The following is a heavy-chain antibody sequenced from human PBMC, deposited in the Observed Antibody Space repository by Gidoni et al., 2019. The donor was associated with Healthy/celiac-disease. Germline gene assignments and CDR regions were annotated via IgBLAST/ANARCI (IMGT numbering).Heavy chain of an antibody. V-gene: IGHV3-30*18. Sequence: QVQLVESGGGVVQPGRSLRLSCAASGFTFSSYGMHWVRQAPGKGLEWVAVISYDGSNKYYADSVKGRFTISRDNSKNTLYLQMNSLRAEDTAVYYCAKTGIYGDYDSYYFDYWGQGTLVTVSS. J-gene: IGHJ4*02. CDR2: ISYDGSNK. D-gene: IGHD4-17*01. CDR1: GFTFSSYG. CDR3: AKTGIYGDYDSYYFDY.